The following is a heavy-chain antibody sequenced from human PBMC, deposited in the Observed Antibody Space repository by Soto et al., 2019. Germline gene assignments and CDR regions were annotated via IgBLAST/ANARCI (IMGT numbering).Heavy chain of an antibody. CDR3: AKSTTAILRNDAFDI. J-gene: IGHJ3*02. CDR1: GFTFDDYA. CDR2: ISWNSGSI. V-gene: IGHV3-9*01. Sequence: PGGSLRLSCAASGFTFDDYATHWVRQAPGKGLEWVSGISWNSGSIGYADSVKGRFTISRDNAKNSLYLQMNSLRAEDTALYYCAKSTTAILRNDAFDIWGQGTMVTVSS.